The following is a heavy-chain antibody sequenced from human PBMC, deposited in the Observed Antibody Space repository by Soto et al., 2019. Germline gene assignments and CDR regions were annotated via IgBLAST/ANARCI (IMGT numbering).Heavy chain of an antibody. Sequence: GGSLRLSCAASGFTFSISWMHWVCQAPGKGLEWVSVISGDGSNKNYADSVKGRFTISRDNSKNTLYLQMNSLRAEDTAVYYCAKGWNDMVAFDIWGQGTMVTVSS. CDR2: ISGDGSNK. CDR1: GFTFSISW. J-gene: IGHJ3*02. CDR3: AKGWNDMVAFDI. V-gene: IGHV3-30*18. D-gene: IGHD1-1*01.